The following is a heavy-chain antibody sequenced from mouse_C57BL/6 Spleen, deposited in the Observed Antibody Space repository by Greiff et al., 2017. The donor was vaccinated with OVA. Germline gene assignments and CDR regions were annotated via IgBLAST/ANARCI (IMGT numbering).Heavy chain of an antibody. J-gene: IGHJ2*01. CDR3: TRDGGLRQTYYFDY. Sequence: EVKVVESGEGLVKPGGSLKLSCAASGFTFSSYAMSWVRQTPEKRLEWVAYISSGGDYIYYADTVKGRFTISRDNARNTLYLQMSSLKSEDTAMYYCTRDGGLRQTYYFDYWGQGTTLTVSS. V-gene: IGHV5-9-1*02. CDR2: ISSGGDYI. D-gene: IGHD2-4*01. CDR1: GFTFSSYA.